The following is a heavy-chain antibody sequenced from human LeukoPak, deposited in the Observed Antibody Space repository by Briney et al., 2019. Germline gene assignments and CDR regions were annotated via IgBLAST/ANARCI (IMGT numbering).Heavy chain of an antibody. Sequence: GGSLRLSCAASGFTFSTYGMNWVRQAPGKGLEWVSATSAGGGNTYYADSVKGRFTISRDNSKNTLYLQMNSLRAEDTAVYYCAKVGLTMVRGVIGGMDVWGQGTTVTVSS. D-gene: IGHD3-10*01. CDR2: TSAGGGNT. J-gene: IGHJ6*02. CDR1: GFTFSTYG. CDR3: AKVGLTMVRGVIGGMDV. V-gene: IGHV3-23*01.